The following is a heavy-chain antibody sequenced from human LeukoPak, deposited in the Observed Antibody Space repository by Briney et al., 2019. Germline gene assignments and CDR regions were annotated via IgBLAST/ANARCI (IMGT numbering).Heavy chain of an antibody. CDR3: ASPDPGIAAAGTFRFDY. CDR2: IYYSGST. J-gene: IGHJ4*02. D-gene: IGHD6-13*01. Sequence: SETLSLTCTVSGVSISSYYWSWIRQPPGKGLEWIGYIYYSGSTNYNPSLKSRVTISVDTSKNQFSLKLSSVTAADTAVYYCASPDPGIAAAGTFRFDYWGQGTLVTVSS. V-gene: IGHV4-59*08. CDR1: GVSISSYY.